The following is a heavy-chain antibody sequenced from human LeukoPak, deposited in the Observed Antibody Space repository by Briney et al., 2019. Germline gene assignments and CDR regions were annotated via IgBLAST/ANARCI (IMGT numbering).Heavy chain of an antibody. CDR1: GFTFSSYS. CDR2: IRYDGRNK. J-gene: IGHJ4*02. CDR3: AKAPPGSSGYYI. D-gene: IGHD3-22*01. V-gene: IGHV3-30*02. Sequence: PGGSLRLSCAASGFTFSSYSMNWVRQAPGKGLEWVAFIRYDGRNKYYADSVKGRFTISRDNSKNTLYLQMNSLRAEDTAVYYCAKAPPGSSGYYIWGQGTLVTVSS.